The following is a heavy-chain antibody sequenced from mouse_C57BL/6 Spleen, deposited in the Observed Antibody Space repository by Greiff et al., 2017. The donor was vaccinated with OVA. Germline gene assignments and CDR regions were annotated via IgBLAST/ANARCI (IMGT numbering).Heavy chain of an antibody. J-gene: IGHJ4*01. CDR1: GFTFSDFY. Sequence: EVNVVESGGGLVQSGRSLRLSCATSGFTFSDFYMEWVRQAPGKGLEWIAASRNKANDYTTEYSASVKGRFIVSRDTSQSILYLQMNALRAEDTAIYYCARDDGSSYAMDYWGQGTSVTVSS. CDR2: SRNKANDYTT. D-gene: IGHD2-2*01. V-gene: IGHV7-1*01. CDR3: ARDDGSSYAMDY.